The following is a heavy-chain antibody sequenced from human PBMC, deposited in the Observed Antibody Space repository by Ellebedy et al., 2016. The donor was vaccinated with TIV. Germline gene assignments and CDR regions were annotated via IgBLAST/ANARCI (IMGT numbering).Heavy chain of an antibody. Sequence: GGSLRLSCAASGLTFYEHAMHWVRQAPGKGLEWVSGILWNSERIGYADSVKGRFTISRDHAKNSLYLQMNSLRAEDTAVYYCARSYSGSYYADYWGQGTLVTVSS. CDR3: ARSYSGSYYADY. V-gene: IGHV3-9*01. D-gene: IGHD1-26*01. CDR2: ILWNSERI. CDR1: GLTFYEHA. J-gene: IGHJ4*02.